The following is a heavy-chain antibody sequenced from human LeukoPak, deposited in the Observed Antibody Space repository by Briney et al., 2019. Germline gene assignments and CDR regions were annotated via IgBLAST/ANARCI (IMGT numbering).Heavy chain of an antibody. Sequence: SETLSLTCTVSGGSISSGDYYWSWIRQPQGKGLEWIGYIYYSGSTYYNPSLKSRVTISVDTSKNQFSLKLSSVTAADTAVYYCARVVWFGELYVDYWGQGTLVTVSS. CDR1: GGSISSGDYY. J-gene: IGHJ4*02. CDR2: IYYSGST. V-gene: IGHV4-30-4*08. CDR3: ARVVWFGELYVDY. D-gene: IGHD3-10*01.